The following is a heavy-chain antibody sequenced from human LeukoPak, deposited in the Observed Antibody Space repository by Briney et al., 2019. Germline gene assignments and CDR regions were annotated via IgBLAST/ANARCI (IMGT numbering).Heavy chain of an antibody. J-gene: IGHJ4*02. CDR2: IYYSGST. Sequence: SETLSLTCAVSGYSISSGYHWGWIRQPPGKGLEWIGSIYYSGSTYYNPSLKSRVTISVDTSKNQFSLKLSSVTAADTAVYYCARWPDYGDYSFDYWGQGTLVTVSS. CDR3: ARWPDYGDYSFDY. D-gene: IGHD4-17*01. CDR1: GYSISSGYH. V-gene: IGHV4-38-2*01.